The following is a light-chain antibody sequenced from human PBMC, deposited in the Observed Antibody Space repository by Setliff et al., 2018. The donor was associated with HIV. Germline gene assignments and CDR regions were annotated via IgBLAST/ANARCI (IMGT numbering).Light chain of an antibody. CDR3: QSYDSSLSGSGV. Sequence: QSVLTQPPSASGTPGQRVTISCSGSRSNIGDNIVNWYQQLPGTAPKLLIHSDNQRPSGVPDRFAGSRSDTSASLAITGLQGEDEADYYCQSYDSSLSGSGVFGTGTKVTVL. CDR1: RSNIGDNI. CDR2: SDN. J-gene: IGLJ1*01. V-gene: IGLV1-44*01.